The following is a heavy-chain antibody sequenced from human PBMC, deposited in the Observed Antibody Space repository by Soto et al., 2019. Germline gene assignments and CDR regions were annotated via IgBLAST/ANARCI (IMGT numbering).Heavy chain of an antibody. Sequence: EVQLLESGGGLVQPGGSLRLSCAASGFTFSSYAMSWVRQAPGKGLEWVSAISGSGGSTYYADPVKGRFTISRDNSKNTLYLQVNSARAEDTAVCYCAKDLGHWGPYDFWSGYSTFDYWGQGTLVTVSS. CDR1: GFTFSSYA. V-gene: IGHV3-23*01. CDR2: ISGSGGST. CDR3: AKDLGHWGPYDFWSGYSTFDY. D-gene: IGHD3-3*01. J-gene: IGHJ4*02.